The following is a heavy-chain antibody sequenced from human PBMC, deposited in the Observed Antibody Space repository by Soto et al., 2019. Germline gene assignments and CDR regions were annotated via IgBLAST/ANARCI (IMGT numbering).Heavy chain of an antibody. CDR2: FDPEDGET. Sequence: GASVKVSCKVSGYTLTELSMHWVRQAPGKGLEWMGGFDPEDGETIYAQKFQGRVTMTEDTSTGTAYMELSSLRSEDTAVYYCATVRRGEWSDGGDRYYFDYWGQGTLVTVSS. CDR3: ATVRRGEWSDGGDRYYFDY. V-gene: IGHV1-24*01. CDR1: GYTLTELS. D-gene: IGHD3-10*01. J-gene: IGHJ4*02.